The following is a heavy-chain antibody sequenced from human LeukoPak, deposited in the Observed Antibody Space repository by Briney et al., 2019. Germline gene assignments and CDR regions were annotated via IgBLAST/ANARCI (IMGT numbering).Heavy chain of an antibody. CDR1: GDSISSGDYY. D-gene: IGHD6-13*01. CDR3: ARDLTTETRSWYLGIDFDY. J-gene: IGHJ4*02. Sequence: SETLSLTCTVSGDSISSGDYYWGWIRQPPGKGLEWIGSIYHSGSTYYNPSLKSRVTISVDTSKNQFSLKLSSVTAADTAAYYCARDLTTETRSWYLGIDFDYWGQGTLVTVSS. V-gene: IGHV4-38-2*02. CDR2: IYHSGST.